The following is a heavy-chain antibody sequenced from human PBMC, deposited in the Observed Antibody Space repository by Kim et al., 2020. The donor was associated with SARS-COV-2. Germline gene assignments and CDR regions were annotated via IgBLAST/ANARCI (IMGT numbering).Heavy chain of an antibody. V-gene: IGHV3-21*01. CDR3: ARSGAVSSPSFYGMDV. CDR1: GFTFSSYS. CDR2: ISSSSSYI. Sequence: GGSLRLSCAASGFTFSSYSMNWVRQAPGKGLEWVSSISSSSSYIYYADSVKGRFTISRDNAKNSLYLQMNSLRAEDTAVYYCARSGAVSSPSFYGMDVWGQGTTVTVSS. J-gene: IGHJ6*02. D-gene: IGHD6-6*01.